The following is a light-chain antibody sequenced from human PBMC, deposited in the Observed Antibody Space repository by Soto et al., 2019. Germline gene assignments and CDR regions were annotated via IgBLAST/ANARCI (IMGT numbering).Light chain of an antibody. CDR2: SNK. J-gene: IGLJ2*01. CDR3: ASWDVSLVV. CDR1: SSNIGTNT. V-gene: IGLV1-44*01. Sequence: QSVLTQPPSASGTPGQRVTISCSGSSSNIGTNTVIWYQQLPGTAPKLHIYSNKQRPSGVPDRVSGSKSGTSASLAISGLQSEDEADYYCASWDVSLVVFGGGTKLTVL.